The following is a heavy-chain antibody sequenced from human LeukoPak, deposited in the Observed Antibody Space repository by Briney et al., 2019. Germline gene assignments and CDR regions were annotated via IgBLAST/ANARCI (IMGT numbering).Heavy chain of an antibody. D-gene: IGHD6-13*01. CDR1: GYTFTTYA. V-gene: IGHV1-3*01. Sequence: VSVKVSCKTSGYTFTTYAIHWVRQAPGQRLEWMGWINADNGNTKYSQKFQGRVTITRDTSASTAYMELSSLRSEDTAVYYCARGAAAGVSKRYFQHWGQGTLVTVSS. CDR3: ARGAAAGVSKRYFQH. J-gene: IGHJ1*01. CDR2: INADNGNT.